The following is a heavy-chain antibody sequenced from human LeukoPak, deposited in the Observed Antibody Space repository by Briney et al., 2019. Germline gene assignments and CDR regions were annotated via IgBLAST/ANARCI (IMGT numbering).Heavy chain of an antibody. J-gene: IGHJ6*02. CDR1: GFTFSSYD. Sequence: GSLRLSCAASGFTFSSYDMHWVRQAAGKGLEWVSAIGTAGDTYYPGSVKGRFTISRENAKNSLYLQMNSLRAGDTAVYYCARAGGSGSLNYYYYGMDVWGQGTTVTVSS. V-gene: IGHV3-13*01. CDR3: ARAGGSGSLNYYYYGMDV. CDR2: IGTAGDT. D-gene: IGHD3-10*01.